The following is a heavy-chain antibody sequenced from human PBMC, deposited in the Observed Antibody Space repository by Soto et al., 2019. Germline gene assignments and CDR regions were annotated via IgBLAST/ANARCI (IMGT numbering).Heavy chain of an antibody. CDR2: IIPISGRT. J-gene: IGHJ4*02. D-gene: IGHD5-12*01. CDR3: ATRGTQGRWLEFADY. V-gene: IGHV1-69*01. Sequence: QVQLVQSGAEVKRPGSSVKVSCEASGGTFSSLGFTWVRQAPGQGLEWMGGIIPISGRTTFAQKFLGRVTINADESTRTTYMELTALTSDDTAIYYCATRGTQGRWLEFADYWGQGTLVTVSS. CDR1: GGTFSSLG.